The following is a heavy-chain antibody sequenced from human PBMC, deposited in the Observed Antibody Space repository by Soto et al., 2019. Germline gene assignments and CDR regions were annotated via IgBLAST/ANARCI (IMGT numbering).Heavy chain of an antibody. CDR1: GYTFTRYG. D-gene: IGHD2-8*01. Sequence: QGPLVQSGAEVKKPGTSVKVSCKASGYTFTRYGISWVRQAPGQGLEWMGWISGYNGDTNYAQNLQGRVTMTIDTSTSTASMELRSLTSDDTAVYYCAKNGQPPYYYYGLDVWGQGTTVTVSS. V-gene: IGHV1-18*01. CDR2: ISGYNGDT. CDR3: AKNGQPPYYYYGLDV. J-gene: IGHJ6*02.